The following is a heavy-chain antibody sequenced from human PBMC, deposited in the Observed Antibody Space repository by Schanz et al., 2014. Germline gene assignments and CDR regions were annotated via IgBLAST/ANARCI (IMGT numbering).Heavy chain of an antibody. J-gene: IGHJ4*02. Sequence: QVLLVQSGAEVKKPGASVKVSCKASGYRFIGYYAHWVRQAPGQGLEWMGWINPNSGGTNYAQKFQGRVTMTRDTSISTAYMELSSLRSDDTAVYYCARELRLEYYFDYWGQGTQVTVSS. V-gene: IGHV1-2*02. CDR2: INPNSGGT. CDR3: ARELRLEYYFDY. D-gene: IGHD4-17*01. CDR1: GYRFIGYY.